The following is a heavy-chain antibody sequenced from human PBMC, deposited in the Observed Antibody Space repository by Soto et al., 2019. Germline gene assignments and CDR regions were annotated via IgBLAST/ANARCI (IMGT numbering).Heavy chain of an antibody. J-gene: IGHJ3*01. Sequence: WGSLRLSCAAFGLTISGKKYVAWVRQAPGKVLEWVSALYDVDGSFYADSVKGRFTTSSDSSKTTVYLQTNDLRPDDTAVYYCATRHEREHAYDVWGQGTTVTVSS. CDR1: GLTISGKKY. CDR3: ATRHEREHAYDV. D-gene: IGHD1-1*01. V-gene: IGHV3-53*01. CDR2: LYDVDGS.